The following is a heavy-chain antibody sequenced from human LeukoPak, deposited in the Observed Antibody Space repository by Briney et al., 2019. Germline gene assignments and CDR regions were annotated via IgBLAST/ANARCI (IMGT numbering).Heavy chain of an antibody. V-gene: IGHV3-21*01. Sequence: PGGSLRLSCAASGFTFSSYSMNWVRQAPGKGLEWVSSISSSSSYIYYADSVKGRFTISRDNAKNSLYLQMNSLRAEDTAVYYCARDRGSSGRTEFLDNWFDPWGQGTLVTVSS. CDR2: ISSSSSYI. CDR3: ARDRGSSGRTEFLDNWFDP. CDR1: GFTFSSYS. D-gene: IGHD6-19*01. J-gene: IGHJ5*02.